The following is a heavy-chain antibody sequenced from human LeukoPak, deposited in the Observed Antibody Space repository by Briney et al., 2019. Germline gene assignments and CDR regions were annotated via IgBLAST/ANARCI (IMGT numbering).Heavy chain of an antibody. D-gene: IGHD3-9*01. CDR2: IYWDDDK. J-gene: IGHJ4*02. V-gene: IGHV2-5*02. CDR3: AHSIRYFDWSNSCFDY. Sequence: KNSGPTLVNPTQTLTLTCTFSAFSLSTCGVGVGWNRQLPGKALEWLALIYWDDDKRYSPSLKSRLTITKDTSKNQVVLTMTNMDPVDTATYYCAHSIRYFDWSNSCFDYWGQGTLVTVSS. CDR1: AFSLSTCGVG.